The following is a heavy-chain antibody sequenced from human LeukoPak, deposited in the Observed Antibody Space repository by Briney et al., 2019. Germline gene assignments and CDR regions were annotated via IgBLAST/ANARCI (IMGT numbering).Heavy chain of an antibody. CDR3: AKDRLYSSSYYFDY. J-gene: IGHJ4*02. D-gene: IGHD6-6*01. CDR2: ISSSGSAI. Sequence: GGSLRLSCAASGFTFSDYYMSWIRQAPGKGLEWVSYISSSGSAIYYADSVKGRFTISRDNSKNTLYLQMNSLRAEDTAVYYCAKDRLYSSSYYFDYWGQGTLVTVSS. V-gene: IGHV3-11*04. CDR1: GFTFSDYY.